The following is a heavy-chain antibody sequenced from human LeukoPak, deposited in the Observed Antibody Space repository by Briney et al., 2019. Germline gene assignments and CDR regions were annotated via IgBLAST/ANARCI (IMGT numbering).Heavy chain of an antibody. CDR2: IYSDNT. CDR1: GFTFSSYG. Sequence: GGSLRLSCAASGFTFSSYGMGWVRQAPGKGLEWVSFIYSDNTHYSDSVKGRFTISRDNSKNTLYLQMNSLRAEDTAVHYCARRAGAYSHPYDYWGQGTLVTVSS. J-gene: IGHJ4*02. D-gene: IGHD4/OR15-4a*01. V-gene: IGHV3-53*01. CDR3: ARRAGAYSHPYDY.